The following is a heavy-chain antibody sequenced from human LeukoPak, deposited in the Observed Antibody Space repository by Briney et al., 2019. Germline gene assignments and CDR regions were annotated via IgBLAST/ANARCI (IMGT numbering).Heavy chain of an antibody. J-gene: IGHJ3*02. CDR1: GGTSSSYA. CDR2: ISVYNGHT. Sequence: GASVKVSCKASGGTSSSYAISWVRQAPGQGLEWMGWISVYNGHTNYAQNLQGRVTMTTDTSTSTAYMELRSLRSDDTAVYYCAREGRWELPRPYAFDIWGQGTMVTVSS. D-gene: IGHD1-26*01. CDR3: AREGRWELPRPYAFDI. V-gene: IGHV1-18*01.